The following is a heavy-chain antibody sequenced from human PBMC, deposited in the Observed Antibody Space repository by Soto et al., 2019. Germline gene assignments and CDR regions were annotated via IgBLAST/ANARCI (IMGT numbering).Heavy chain of an antibody. CDR2: IHYSGST. CDR1: GGSISSGGYY. J-gene: IGHJ4*02. CDR3: ARETSKYYDSSGYYYYFDH. D-gene: IGHD3-22*01. Sequence: QVQLQESGPGLVKPSQTLSLTCTVSGGSISSGGYYWSWIRQHPGKGLEWIGYIHYSGSTYYNPSLKSRVTISVDTSKNQFSLKLSSVTAADTAVYYCARETSKYYDSSGYYYYFDHWGQGTLVTVSS. V-gene: IGHV4-31*03.